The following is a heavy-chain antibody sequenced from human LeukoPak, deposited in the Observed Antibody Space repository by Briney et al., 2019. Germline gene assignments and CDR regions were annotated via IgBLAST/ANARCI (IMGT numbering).Heavy chain of an antibody. CDR1: GGSISSYY. CDR2: IYYSRST. D-gene: IGHD3-22*01. Sequence: SETLSLTCTVSGGSISSYYWSWIRQPPGKGLEWIGYIYYSRSTNCNPSLKSRVTISVDTSKNQFSLKLSSVTAADTAVYYCARANPPYYYDSSGFDYWGQGTLVTVSS. V-gene: IGHV4-59*01. J-gene: IGHJ4*02. CDR3: ARANPPYYYDSSGFDY.